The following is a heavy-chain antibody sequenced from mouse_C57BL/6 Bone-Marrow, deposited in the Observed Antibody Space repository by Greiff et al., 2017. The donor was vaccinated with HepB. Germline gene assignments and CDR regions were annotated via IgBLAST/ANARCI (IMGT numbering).Heavy chain of an antibody. CDR3: SSEFYYAMDY. CDR2: IWGVGST. Sequence: VHLVESGPGLVAPSQSLSITCTVSGFSLTSYGVDWVRQSPGKGLEWLGVIWGVGSTNYNSAHKSRLSISKDNSKSQVFLKMNSLQTDDTAMYYWSSEFYYAMDYWGQGTSVTVSS. J-gene: IGHJ4*01. CDR1: GFSLTSYG. V-gene: IGHV2-6*01.